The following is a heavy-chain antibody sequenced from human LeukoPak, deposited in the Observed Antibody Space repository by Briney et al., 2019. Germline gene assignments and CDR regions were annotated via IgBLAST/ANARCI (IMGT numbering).Heavy chain of an antibody. D-gene: IGHD5-18*01. CDR1: GFTFSSYA. CDR3: AKYSYGYSVFDY. V-gene: IGHV3-23*01. CDR2: MSGSGDST. J-gene: IGHJ4*02. Sequence: GGSLRLSCAASGFTFSSYAMSWVRQAPGKGLEWVSAMSGSGDSTYYADSVKGRFTISRDNAKNTLYLQLNSLRAEDTAVYYCAKYSYGYSVFDYWGQGTLVTVSS.